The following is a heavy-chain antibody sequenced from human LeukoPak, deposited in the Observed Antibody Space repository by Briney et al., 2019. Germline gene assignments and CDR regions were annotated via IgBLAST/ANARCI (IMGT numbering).Heavy chain of an antibody. V-gene: IGHV4-59*01. Sequence: PSETLSLTCTVSGGSISSYYWSWIRQPPGKGLEWIGYIHYSGSTNYNPSLKSRVTISVDTSKNQFSLKLSSVTAADTAVYYCAREAVAGTGIDYWGQGTLVTVSS. D-gene: IGHD6-19*01. CDR1: GGSISSYY. CDR2: IHYSGST. CDR3: AREAVAGTGIDY. J-gene: IGHJ4*02.